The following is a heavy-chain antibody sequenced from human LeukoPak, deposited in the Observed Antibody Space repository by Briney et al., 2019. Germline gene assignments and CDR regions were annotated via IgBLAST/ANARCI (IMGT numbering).Heavy chain of an antibody. CDR3: ARQSYDSSGRIDY. D-gene: IGHD3-22*01. CDR1: GGSISSYY. J-gene: IGHJ4*02. V-gene: IGHV4-59*08. CDR2: IYYSGST. Sequence: SETLSLTCTVSGGSISSYYWSWIRQPPGKGLEWIGYIYYSGSTNYNPSLKSRVTISVDASKNQFSLKLSSVTAADTAVYYCARQSYDSSGRIDYWGQGTLVTVSS.